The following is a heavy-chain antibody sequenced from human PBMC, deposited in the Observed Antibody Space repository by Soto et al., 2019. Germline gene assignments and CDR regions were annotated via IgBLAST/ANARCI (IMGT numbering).Heavy chain of an antibody. CDR2: ISSSGSTI. V-gene: IGHV3-48*03. CDR1: GFTFSSYE. CDR3: ASYSGSYSVPAFDI. D-gene: IGHD1-26*01. Sequence: EVQLVESGGGLVQPGGSLRLSCAASGFTFSSYEMNWVRQAPGKGLEWVSYISSSGSTIYYADSVKGRFTISRDNAKNSLYLQMNSLRAEDTAVYYCASYSGSYSVPAFDIWGQGTMVTVSS. J-gene: IGHJ3*02.